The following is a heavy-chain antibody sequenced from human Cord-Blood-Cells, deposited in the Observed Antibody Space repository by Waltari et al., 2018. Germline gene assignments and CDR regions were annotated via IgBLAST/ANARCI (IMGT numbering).Heavy chain of an antibody. D-gene: IGHD3-10*01. V-gene: IGHV4-39*01. CDR1: GGSISSSSYY. CDR3: ARQVWYGSGSYYNWFDP. Sequence: QLQLQESGPGLVKPSETLSLTCTVSGGSISSSSYYWGWIRQPPGKGLGWIGSSYYSGSTFYNPSLNSRVTISGDTSKNQFSLKLSSVTAADTAVYYCARQVWYGSGSYYNWFDPWGQGTLVTVSS. CDR2: SYYSGST. J-gene: IGHJ5*02.